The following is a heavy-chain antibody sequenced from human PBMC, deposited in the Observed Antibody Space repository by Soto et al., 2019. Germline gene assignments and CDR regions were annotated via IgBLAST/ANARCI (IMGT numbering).Heavy chain of an antibody. CDR3: ARESVSRTTRQRRSPYFDY. D-gene: IGHD1-1*01. J-gene: IGHJ4*02. Sequence: QVQLVESGGGVVQPGGSLRLSCAASGLTFSNYAMHWVRQAPGKGLESVSVISNDGNNNFYADSVKGRFTISRDNSNNTLYLHMDSLRPEDTAVYYCARESVSRTTRQRRSPYFDYWGQGALVTVSS. CDR1: GLTFSNYA. CDR2: ISNDGNNN. V-gene: IGHV3-30*04.